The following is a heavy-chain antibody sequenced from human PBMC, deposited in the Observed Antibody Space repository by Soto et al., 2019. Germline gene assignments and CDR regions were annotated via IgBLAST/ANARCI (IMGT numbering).Heavy chain of an antibody. V-gene: IGHV3-11*04. CDR1: GFTLSDYY. D-gene: IGHD3-9*01. J-gene: IGHJ4*02. Sequence: GGSLRLSCAASGFTLSDYYMTWIRQAPGKGLEWVSDISISGTTIHYADSVRGRFTISRDNAKNSLYLQMNSLRDEDTAVYYCASILRYFDWSLDYWGQGTLVTVSS. CDR3: ASILRYFDWSLDY. CDR2: ISISGTTI.